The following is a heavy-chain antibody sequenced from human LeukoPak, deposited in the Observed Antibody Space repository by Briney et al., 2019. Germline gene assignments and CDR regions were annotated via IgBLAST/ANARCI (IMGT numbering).Heavy chain of an antibody. CDR3: ARGPSGYHNT. V-gene: IGHV3-30*14. CDR2: ISSDGNNK. Sequence: GGSLRLSCAASGFTFSSYPIHWVRQAPGKGLEWVTVISSDGNNKDYADSVKGRFTISRDNSKNTLYLQMNSLRAEDTAVYYCARGPSGYHNTGGQGTLVTVSS. J-gene: IGHJ4*02. D-gene: IGHD5-12*01. CDR1: GFTFSSYP.